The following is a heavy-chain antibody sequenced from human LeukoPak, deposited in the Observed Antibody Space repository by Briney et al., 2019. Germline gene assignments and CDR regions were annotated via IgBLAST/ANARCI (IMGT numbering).Heavy chain of an antibody. V-gene: IGHV3-9*01. D-gene: IGHD6-13*01. CDR3: ATVFDAAGPYFDY. CDR1: GFTFDDYA. Sequence: GGSLRLSCAASGFTFDDYAMHWVRQAPGKGLEWVSGISWNSGSIGYADSVKGRFTISRDNAKNSLYLQMNSLRAEDTALYYCATVFDAAGPYFDYWGQGTLVTVSS. J-gene: IGHJ4*02. CDR2: ISWNSGSI.